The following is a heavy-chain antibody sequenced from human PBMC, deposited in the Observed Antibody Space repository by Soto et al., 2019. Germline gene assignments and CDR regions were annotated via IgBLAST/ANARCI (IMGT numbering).Heavy chain of an antibody. CDR2: ISGSGGSI. J-gene: IGHJ4*02. CDR3: ALWFGELNN. D-gene: IGHD3-10*01. Sequence: GGSLRLSCAASGFTFSSYAMSWVRQAPGKGLEWVSAISGSGGSIGYADSVKGRFTISRDNAKNSLYLQMNSLRAEDTAFYYSALWFGELNNWGQGTPVTVSS. CDR1: GFTFSSYA. V-gene: IGHV3-23*01.